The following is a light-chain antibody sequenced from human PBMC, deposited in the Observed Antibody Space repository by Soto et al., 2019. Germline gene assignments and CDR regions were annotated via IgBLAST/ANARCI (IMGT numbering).Light chain of an antibody. CDR2: KAS. CDR3: QQYNSYPWT. CDR1: QTISSW. V-gene: IGKV1-5*03. J-gene: IGKJ1*01. Sequence: DIQMTQSPSTLSASVGDRVTITCRASQTISSWLAWYQQKPGKAPNLLIYKASSLESGVPSRFSGSGSGTDFTLTISSLQPDDFATYYCQQYNSYPWTFGQGTKVEI.